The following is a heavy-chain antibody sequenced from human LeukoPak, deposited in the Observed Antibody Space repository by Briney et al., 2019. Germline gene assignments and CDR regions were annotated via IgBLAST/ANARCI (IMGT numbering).Heavy chain of an antibody. D-gene: IGHD2-8*01. CDR1: GGTFSIYA. Sequence: SVTVSCTASGGTFSIYAISWVRQAPGQGLEWMGGIIPIFGTANYAQKFQGRVTITADESTSTAYMELSSLRSEDTAVYYCARDNGAHSSLNYGMDVWGQGTTVTVSS. CDR2: IIPIFGTA. V-gene: IGHV1-69*13. CDR3: ARDNGAHSSLNYGMDV. J-gene: IGHJ6*02.